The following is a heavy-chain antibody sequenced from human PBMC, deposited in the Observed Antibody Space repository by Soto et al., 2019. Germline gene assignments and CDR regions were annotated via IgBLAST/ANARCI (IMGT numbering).Heavy chain of an antibody. CDR2: ISYDGSNK. J-gene: IGHJ6*02. D-gene: IGHD3-10*01. V-gene: IGHV3-30*18. CDR3: AKEGRPGAVNYYYGRDV. Sequence: SGGSLRLSCAASGFTFSSYGMHWVRQAPGKGLEWVAVISYDGSNKYYADSVKGRFTISRDNSKNTLYLQMNSLRAEDTAVYYCAKEGRPGAVNYYYGRDVWGQGTSVTVSS. CDR1: GFTFSSYG.